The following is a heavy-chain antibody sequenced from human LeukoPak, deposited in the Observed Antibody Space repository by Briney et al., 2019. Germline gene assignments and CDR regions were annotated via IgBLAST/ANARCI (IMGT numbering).Heavy chain of an antibody. CDR3: AITFREDCSSTSCYIYYYYYGMDV. CDR2: ISGSGGST. V-gene: IGHV3-23*01. J-gene: IGHJ6*02. Sequence: GGSLRLSCAASGFTFSSYAMSWVRQAPGKGLEWVSAISGSGGSTYYADSVKGRSTISRDNSKNTLYLQMNSLRAEDTAVYYCAITFREDCSSTSCYIYYYYYGMDVWGQGTTVTVSS. D-gene: IGHD2-2*01. CDR1: GFTFSSYA.